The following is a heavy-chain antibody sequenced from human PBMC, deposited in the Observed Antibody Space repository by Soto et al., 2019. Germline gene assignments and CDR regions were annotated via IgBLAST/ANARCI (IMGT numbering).Heavy chain of an antibody. CDR1: GASVSSGNFH. Sequence: QVQLQESGPGLVKPSETLSLTCTVSGASVSSGNFHWSWIRQPPGKGLEWIGQIRPAVSSNYDSSRKSRVTIPLXXSKNLFSLILDSVTAADTAMYYCAVYTAGIGGDGSWGQGTMVTVSS. V-gene: IGHV4-61*03. J-gene: IGHJ5*02. CDR2: IRPAVSS. CDR3: AVYTAGIGGDGS. D-gene: IGHD2-21*02.